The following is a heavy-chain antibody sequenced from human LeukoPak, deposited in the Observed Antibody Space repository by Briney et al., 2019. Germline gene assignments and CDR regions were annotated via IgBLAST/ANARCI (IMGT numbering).Heavy chain of an antibody. CDR2: IYYSGST. V-gene: IGHV4-59*01. D-gene: IGHD1-26*01. CDR1: GGSISSYY. J-gene: IGHJ4*02. CDR3: ARGPQVEWELLSYYFDY. Sequence: SETLSLTCTVSGGSISSYYWSWIRQPPGKGLEWIGYIYYSGSTNYNPSLKSRVTISVDTSKNQFSLKLSSVTAADTAVYYCARGPQVEWELLSYYFDYWGQGTLVTVSS.